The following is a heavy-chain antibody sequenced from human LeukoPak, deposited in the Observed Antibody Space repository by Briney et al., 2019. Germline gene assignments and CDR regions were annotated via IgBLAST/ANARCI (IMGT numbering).Heavy chain of an antibody. J-gene: IGHJ6*03. CDR3: ARGQDQRDTAMPWDYYYYYMDV. CDR2: IKQDGSAK. D-gene: IGHD5-18*01. Sequence: PGGSLRLSCAASGFTFSSYWMSWVRQAPGRGLEWVANIKQDGSAKYYVDSVKGRFTISRDNAKNSLYLQMNSLRAEDTAVYYCARGQDQRDTAMPWDYYYYYMDVWGKGTTVTVSS. CDR1: GFTFSSYW. V-gene: IGHV3-7*01.